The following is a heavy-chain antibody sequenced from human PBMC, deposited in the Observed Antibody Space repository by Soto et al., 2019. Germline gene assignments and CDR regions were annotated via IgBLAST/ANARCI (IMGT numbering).Heavy chain of an antibody. D-gene: IGHD6-19*01. V-gene: IGHV3-48*02. Sequence: GGSLRLSCAASRFTFSDYSMNWVRQAPGKGLGWVSYISGGGETIYYADSVRGRFTISRDNAKNSLFLQMNSLRDEDTAVYYCARESPSSQWLPTRYFDYWGQGTQVTVSS. CDR3: ARESPSSQWLPTRYFDY. CDR2: ISGGGETI. CDR1: RFTFSDYS. J-gene: IGHJ4*02.